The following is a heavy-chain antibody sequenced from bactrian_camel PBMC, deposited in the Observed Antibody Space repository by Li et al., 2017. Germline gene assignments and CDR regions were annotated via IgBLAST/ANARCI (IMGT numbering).Heavy chain of an antibody. CDR3: AADPHGCDYFPSPRSFRY. Sequence: DVQLVESGGGSVQTGGSLRLSCAASGFTFSSYVMAWLRQAPGLEREGVASIITGSGLTRYVESVKGRFAISRDNAKNTVYLEMNNLVAEDSAMYYCAADPHGCDYFPSPRSFRYWSQGTQVTVS. J-gene: IGHJ6*01. CDR2: IITGSGLT. D-gene: IGHD4*01. CDR1: GFTFSSYV. V-gene: IGHV3S42*01.